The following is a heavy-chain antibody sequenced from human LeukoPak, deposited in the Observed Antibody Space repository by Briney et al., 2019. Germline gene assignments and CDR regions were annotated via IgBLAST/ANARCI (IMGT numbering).Heavy chain of an antibody. CDR2: ISSNGGST. CDR3: VKESVTYYYDY. CDR1: GFTFSSYA. Sequence: PGGSLRLSCSASGFTFSSYAMHWVRQAPGKGLEYVSAISSNGGSTYYADSVKGRFTISRDNSRNTLYLQMSSLRAEDTAVYYCVKESVTYYYDYWGQGTLVTVSS. J-gene: IGHJ4*02. V-gene: IGHV3-64D*06. D-gene: IGHD3-16*01.